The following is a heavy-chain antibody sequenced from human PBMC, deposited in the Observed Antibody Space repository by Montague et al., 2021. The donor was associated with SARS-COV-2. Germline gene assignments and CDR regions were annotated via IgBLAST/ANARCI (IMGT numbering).Heavy chain of an antibody. CDR3: AKSPYYDILTGYWNAFDI. D-gene: IGHD3-9*01. V-gene: IGHV3-33*06. J-gene: IGHJ3*02. Sequence: SLRLSCAASGFTFSSYGMHWVRQAPSKGLEWVAVIWYDGSNKYYADSVKGRFTISRDNSKNTLYLQMNSLRAEDTAVYYCAKSPYYDILTGYWNAFDIWGQGTMVTVSS. CDR2: IWYDGSNK. CDR1: GFTFSSYG.